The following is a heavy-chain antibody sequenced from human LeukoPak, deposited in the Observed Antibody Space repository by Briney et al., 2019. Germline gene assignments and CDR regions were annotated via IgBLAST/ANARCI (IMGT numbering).Heavy chain of an antibody. CDR2: ISSSSSYI. Sequence: GRTLRLSCAASGFTFSSYSMNWVRHAPGKGLEWVSSISSSSSYIYYADSVKGPFTISRDNAKNSLYLQMNSPRAADPAVYYCARGQLELQFWGQGTLVTVSS. CDR1: GFTFSSYS. CDR3: ARGQLELQF. D-gene: IGHD1-7*01. V-gene: IGHV3-21*01. J-gene: IGHJ4*02.